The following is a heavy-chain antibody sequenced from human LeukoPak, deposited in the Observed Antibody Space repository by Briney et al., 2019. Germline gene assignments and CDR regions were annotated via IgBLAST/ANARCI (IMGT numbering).Heavy chain of an antibody. CDR1: GFTFSSYE. CDR3: ARVSRYANDY. J-gene: IGHJ4*02. D-gene: IGHD2-2*01. Sequence: PGGSLRLSCAASGFTFSSYEMNWVRQAPGKGLEWVSDISSSGRIIYYADSVKGRFTISRDNTKNSLYLQMNSLRAEDTAVYYCARVSRYANDYWGQGTLVTASS. V-gene: IGHV3-48*03. CDR2: ISSSGRII.